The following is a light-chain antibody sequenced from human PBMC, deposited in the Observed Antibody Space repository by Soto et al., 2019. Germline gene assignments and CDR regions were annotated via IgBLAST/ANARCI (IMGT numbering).Light chain of an antibody. V-gene: IGLV1-47*01. CDR3: ATWDHSLSGVI. J-gene: IGLJ2*01. Sequence: QSVLTQPPSASGTPGQRVTISCSGSSSNIGSHYVHWYQHLPGTAPKLLVYTNNQRPSGVPDRFSGSKSGTSASLAISGLRSEDEVDYYCATWDHSLSGVIFGGGTKLTVL. CDR2: TNN. CDR1: SSNIGSHY.